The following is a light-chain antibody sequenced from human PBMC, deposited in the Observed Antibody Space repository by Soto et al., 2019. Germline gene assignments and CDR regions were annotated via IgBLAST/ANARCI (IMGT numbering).Light chain of an antibody. CDR1: QEISNY. CDR3: QQYDNIPRT. J-gene: IGKJ1*01. V-gene: IGKV1-33*01. CDR2: DAS. Sequence: DIQMTQSPSSPSASVGDRVTITCQASQEISNYLNWYQQKAGKAPKLLIYDASNLETGVPSRFSGSGSGTDFTFTISSLQPEDIATYYCQQYDNIPRTFGQGTKVEIK.